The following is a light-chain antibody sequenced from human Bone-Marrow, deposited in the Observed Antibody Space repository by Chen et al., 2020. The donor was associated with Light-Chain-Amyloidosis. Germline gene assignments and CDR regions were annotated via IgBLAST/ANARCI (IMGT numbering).Light chain of an antibody. CDR1: SGSIAGNY. J-gene: IGLJ3*02. V-gene: IGLV6-57*01. CDR2: EDN. CDR3: QSYDTSVRV. Sequence: FMLTQPRAVSEPPGKTVTISCTRSSGSIAGNYVQWFQQRPGRPPTTLIFEDNLRPPGVPGRFSGCVDTSSNSASLSISGLKPEDEADYYCQSYDTSVRVFGGGTRLTVL.